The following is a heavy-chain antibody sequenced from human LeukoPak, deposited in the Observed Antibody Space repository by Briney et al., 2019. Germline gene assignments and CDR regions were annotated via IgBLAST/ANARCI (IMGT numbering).Heavy chain of an antibody. D-gene: IGHD6-13*01. J-gene: IGHJ5*02. V-gene: IGHV4-39*07. CDR2: IYYSGST. CDR3: ARTYHSSWYVSARVHWFDP. Sequence: SETLSLTCTVSGGSISSSSYYWGWIRQPPGTGLEWIGSIYYSGSTYYNPSLKSRVTISVDTSKNQFSLKLSSVTAADTAVYYCARTYHSSWYVSARVHWFDPWGQGTLVTVSS. CDR1: GGSISSSSYY.